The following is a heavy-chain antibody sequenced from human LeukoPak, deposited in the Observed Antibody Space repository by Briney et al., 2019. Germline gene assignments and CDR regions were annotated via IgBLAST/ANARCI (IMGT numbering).Heavy chain of an antibody. CDR1: GFTFSSYA. J-gene: IGHJ4*02. V-gene: IGHV3-23*01. D-gene: IGHD3-10*01. Sequence: VGSLRLSCAASGFTFSSYAMSWVRQTPGKGLEWVSAISGSGGSTYYADSVKGRFTISRDNSKNTLYLQMNSLRAEDTAVYYCARGDYGSGSYYNGGISTDYWGQGTLVTVSS. CDR2: ISGSGGST. CDR3: ARGDYGSGSYYNGGISTDY.